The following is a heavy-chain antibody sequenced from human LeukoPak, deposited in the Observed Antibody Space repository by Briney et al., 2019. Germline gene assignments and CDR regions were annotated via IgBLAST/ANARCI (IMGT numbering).Heavy chain of an antibody. V-gene: IGHV4-34*01. CDR1: GGSFSGYY. CDR2: INHSGST. J-gene: IGHJ4*02. D-gene: IGHD5-12*01. CDR3: ARGLSWLRYYFDY. Sequence: SETLSLTCAVYGGSFSGYYWSWIRQPPGKGLEWIGEINHSGSTNYNPSLKSRVTISVDTSKNQFSLKLSSVTAADTAVYYCARGLSWLRYYFDYWGQGTLVTVSS.